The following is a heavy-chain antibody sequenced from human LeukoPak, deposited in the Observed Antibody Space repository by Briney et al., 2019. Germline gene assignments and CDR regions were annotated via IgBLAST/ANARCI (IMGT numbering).Heavy chain of an antibody. D-gene: IGHD3-3*01. CDR1: GYTFTGYY. V-gene: IGHV1-2*02. J-gene: IGHJ4*02. Sequence: GASVKVSCKASGYTFTGYYMHWVRQAPGQGLEWMGWINPNSGGTNYAQKFQGRVTMTRDTSISTAYMELSRLRSDDTAVYYCARAPFRALRFLEWFPFDYWGQGTLVTVSS. CDR3: ARAPFRALRFLEWFPFDY. CDR2: INPNSGGT.